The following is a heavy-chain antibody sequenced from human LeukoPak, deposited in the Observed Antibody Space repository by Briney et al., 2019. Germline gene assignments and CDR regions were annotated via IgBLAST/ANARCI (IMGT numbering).Heavy chain of an antibody. V-gene: IGHV7-4-1*02. Sequence: ASVKVSCKASGYTLTESSLNWVRQAPGQGPEWMGWIDTNTGNPTYAQGFAGRFVFSLDTSVSTLYLQISSLKAEDTAVYYCARGGSWSDYWGQGTLVTVSS. CDR3: ARGGSWSDY. D-gene: IGHD6-13*01. CDR2: IDTNTGNP. CDR1: GYTLTESS. J-gene: IGHJ4*02.